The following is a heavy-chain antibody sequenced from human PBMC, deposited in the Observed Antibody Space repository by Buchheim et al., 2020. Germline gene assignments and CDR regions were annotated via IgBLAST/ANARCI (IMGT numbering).Heavy chain of an antibody. Sequence: EVQLLESGGGVIYPGGSLRLSCAASGFTFSDYAMSWVRQAPGKGLEWVSAICGSGGTTYYADSVKGRFTISRDNSKNTLSLEMDSLRADDTAVYYCAKEGGNYYDTSGPGGDYWGQGAL. CDR2: ICGSGGTT. J-gene: IGHJ4*02. V-gene: IGHV3-23*01. CDR3: AKEGGNYYDTSGPGGDY. D-gene: IGHD3-22*01. CDR1: GFTFSDYA.